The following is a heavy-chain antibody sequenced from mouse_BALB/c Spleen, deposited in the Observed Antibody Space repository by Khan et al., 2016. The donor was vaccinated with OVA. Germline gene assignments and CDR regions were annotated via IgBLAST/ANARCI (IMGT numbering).Heavy chain of an antibody. J-gene: IGHJ3*01. CDR3: TRSTFAY. V-gene: IGHV1-15*01. Sequence: QVQLQQSGAELVRPGASVTLSCKASGYRFPDYELHWVRQTPMHGLVWIGVIDPKTGVTAYSQKFKGKATLTADKSSSTAYMELRSLTSDDSAVYYCTRSTFAYWGQGTLVTVSA. CDR1: GYRFPDYE. CDR2: IDPKTGVT.